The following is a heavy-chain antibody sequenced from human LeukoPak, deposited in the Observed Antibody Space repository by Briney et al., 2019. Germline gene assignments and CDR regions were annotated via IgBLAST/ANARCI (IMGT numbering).Heavy chain of an antibody. V-gene: IGHV3-74*01. J-gene: IGHJ4*02. D-gene: IGHD4-11*01. CDR2: INSDGSST. CDR3: ARDLIPYSNYGEGIDY. Sequence: GGSLRLSCAASGFTFCSYWMHRVRQAPGKGLVWVSRINSDGSSTSYADSVKGRFTISRDNAKNTLYLQMNSLRAEDTAVYYCARDLIPYSNYGEGIDYWGQGTLVTVSS. CDR1: GFTFCSYW.